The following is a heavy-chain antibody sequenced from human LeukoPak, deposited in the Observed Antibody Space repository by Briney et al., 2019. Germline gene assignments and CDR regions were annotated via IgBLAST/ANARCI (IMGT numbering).Heavy chain of an antibody. J-gene: IGHJ6*03. V-gene: IGHV1-69*05. Sequence: SVKVSCKASGGTFNSQAISWVRQAPGQGLEWMGRIIRKFDTANYAQKFQGRATITTDESTSTAYMELSGLRSEDTAVYYCARDLQDSGPHYYYYMDVWGKGTTVTVSS. D-gene: IGHD6-25*01. CDR2: IIRKFDTA. CDR3: ARDLQDSGPHYYYYMDV. CDR1: GGTFNSQA.